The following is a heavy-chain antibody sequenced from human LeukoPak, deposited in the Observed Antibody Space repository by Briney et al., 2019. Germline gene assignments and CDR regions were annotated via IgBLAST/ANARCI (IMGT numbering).Heavy chain of an antibody. CDR3: ARLIAATGTYYYYYYMDV. V-gene: IGHV1-8*02. J-gene: IGHJ6*03. CDR2: MNPNSGNT. CDR1: GYTFTGYY. D-gene: IGHD6-13*01. Sequence: GASVKVSCKASGYTFTGYYMHWVRQAPGQGLEWMGWMNPNSGNTGYAQKFQGRVTMTTNTSISTAYMELSSLRSEDTAVYYCARLIAATGTYYYYYYMDVWGKGTTVTISS.